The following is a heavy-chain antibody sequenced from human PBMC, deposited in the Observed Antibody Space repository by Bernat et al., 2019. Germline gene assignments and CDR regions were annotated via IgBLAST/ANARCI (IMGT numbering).Heavy chain of an antibody. CDR3: ATGTGGYCSGGSCYSGVLGYYGMDV. CDR1: GYTFTSYA. Sequence: QVQLVQSGAEVKKPGASVKVSCKASGYTFTSYAMHWVRQAPGQRLEWMGWINAGNGNTKYSQKFQGRVTITRDTSASTAYMELSSMRSEDTAVYYCATGTGGYCSGGSCYSGVLGYYGMDVWGQGTTVTVSS. CDR2: INAGNGNT. J-gene: IGHJ6*02. V-gene: IGHV1-3*01. D-gene: IGHD2-15*01.